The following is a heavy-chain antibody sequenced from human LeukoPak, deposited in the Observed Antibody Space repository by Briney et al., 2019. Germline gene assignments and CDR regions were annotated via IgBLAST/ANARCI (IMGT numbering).Heavy chain of an antibody. CDR1: GFTFSSYG. D-gene: IGHD3-22*01. CDR3: AKAGGVYDSEHLDI. J-gene: IGHJ3*02. CDR2: ISYDGSNK. Sequence: GRSLRLSCAASGFTFSSYGMHWVRQAPGKGLEWVAVISYDGSNKYYADSVKGRFTISRDNSKNTLYLQMNSLRAEDTAVYYCAKAGGVYDSEHLDIWGQGTMVTVSS. V-gene: IGHV3-30*18.